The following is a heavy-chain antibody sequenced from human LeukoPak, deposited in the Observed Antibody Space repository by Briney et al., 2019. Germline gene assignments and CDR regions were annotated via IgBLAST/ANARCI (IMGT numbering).Heavy chain of an antibody. J-gene: IGHJ4*02. CDR3: ARVAGWLQFFDY. V-gene: IGHV4-61*02. Sequence: SETLSLTCTVSGGSISSGSYYWSWIRQPAGKGLEWIGRIYTSGSTNYNPSLKSRVTISVDTSKNQSSLKLSSVTAADTAVYYCARVAGWLQFFDYWGQGTLVTVSS. D-gene: IGHD5-24*01. CDR2: IYTSGST. CDR1: GGSISSGSYY.